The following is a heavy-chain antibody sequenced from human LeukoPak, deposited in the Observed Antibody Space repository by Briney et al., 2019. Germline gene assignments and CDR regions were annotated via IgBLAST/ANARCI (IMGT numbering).Heavy chain of an antibody. CDR1: GGTFSSYA. CDR2: IIPILGIA. V-gene: IGHV1-69*04. D-gene: IGHD5-24*01. CDR3: ARGRVEMATGPFDY. Sequence: ASVKVSCKASGGTFSSYAISWVRQAPGQGLEWMGRIIPILGIANYAQKFQGRVTITADKSTSTAYMELSSLRSEDTAVYYCARGRVEMATGPFDYWGQGTLVTVSS. J-gene: IGHJ4*02.